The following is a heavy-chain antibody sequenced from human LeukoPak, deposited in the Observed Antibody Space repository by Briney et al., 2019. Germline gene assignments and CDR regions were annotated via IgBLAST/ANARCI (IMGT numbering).Heavy chain of an antibody. V-gene: IGHV4-38-2*01. Sequence: SETLSLTCSVSGYSFTSGHHWGWIRQPPGKGLEWIANIYHTGSAHYNPSLKSRVTISVDTSKNQFSLKLSSVTAADTAVYYCARYCTSTTCILRGFDYWGQGTLVTASS. CDR2: IYHTGSA. D-gene: IGHD2-2*01. CDR3: ARYCTSTTCILRGFDY. J-gene: IGHJ4*02. CDR1: GYSFTSGHH.